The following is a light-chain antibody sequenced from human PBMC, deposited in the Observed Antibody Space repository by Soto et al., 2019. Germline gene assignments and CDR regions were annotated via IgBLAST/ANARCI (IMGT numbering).Light chain of an antibody. CDR1: RSNIRVNI. CDR2: GNS. V-gene: IGLV1-44*01. J-gene: IGLJ2*01. CDR3: AAWDDSLSGDVV. Sequence: QSVLTQPPSASGAPGQTVIISCSGGRSNIRVNIVSWYQQVPGTAPKLLIYGNSLRPSGVPDRFSGSKSGASASLAISGLQSDDEADYYCAAWDDSLSGDVVFGGGTKVTVL.